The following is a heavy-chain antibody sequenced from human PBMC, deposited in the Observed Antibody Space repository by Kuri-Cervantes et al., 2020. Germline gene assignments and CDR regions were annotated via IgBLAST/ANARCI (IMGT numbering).Heavy chain of an antibody. Sequence: GESLKISCAASGFTFSSYAMHWVRQTPGKGLEWVANIKQDGSEKYYVDSVKGRFTISRDNAKNSLLLQMNSLRVDDTALYYCARWIGGFDPWGQGTLVTVSS. CDR1: GFTFSSYA. CDR3: ARWIGGFDP. J-gene: IGHJ5*02. D-gene: IGHD2-2*03. V-gene: IGHV3-7*01. CDR2: IKQDGSEK.